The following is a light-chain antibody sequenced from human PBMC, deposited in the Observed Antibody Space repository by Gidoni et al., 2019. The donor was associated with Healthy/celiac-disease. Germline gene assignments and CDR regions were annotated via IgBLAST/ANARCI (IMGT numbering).Light chain of an antibody. CDR3: QQANSFPRT. CDR2: AAS. Sequence: IQITQSPSSVASSGGDRVTIPCRANQGSSSWLAWYQQEPGKAPKLLIYAASSLQSGVPTRFSGSGSGKDFTLTISRLQHEDVATYYCQQANSFPRTFGQGTKVEIK. J-gene: IGKJ1*01. CDR1: QGSSSW. V-gene: IGKV1-12*01.